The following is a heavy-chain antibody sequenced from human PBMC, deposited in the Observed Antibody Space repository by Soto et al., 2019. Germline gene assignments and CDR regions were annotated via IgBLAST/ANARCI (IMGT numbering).Heavy chain of an antibody. CDR3: ARADYGILTGSYAMDV. D-gene: IGHD3-9*01. J-gene: IGHJ6*02. CDR1: DDFISSYY. Sequence: SETLSLTCTVSDDFISSYYWNWIRQPAGKGLEWIGRVSTSGATNYNPSLESRVTMSVDTSKKQFSLKLTSVTAADTAVYFCARADYGILTGSYAMDVWGQGTTVTVSS. CDR2: VSTSGAT. V-gene: IGHV4-4*07.